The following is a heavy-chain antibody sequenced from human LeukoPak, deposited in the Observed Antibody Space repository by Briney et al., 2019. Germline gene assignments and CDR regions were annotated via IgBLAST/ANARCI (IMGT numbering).Heavy chain of an antibody. J-gene: IGHJ4*02. CDR2: LYDGEGT. D-gene: IGHD5-12*01. V-gene: IGHV4-59*01. Sequence: PSGTLSLTCAVSGGSISSYYWSWIRQPPGKGLEWIGYLYDGEGTNYSPSLQTRVTISVDTSKNRVSLKLNSVTAADTAVYYCARGHGYVVTPFDYWGLGTLVTVSS. CDR1: GGSISSYY. CDR3: ARGHGYVVTPFDY.